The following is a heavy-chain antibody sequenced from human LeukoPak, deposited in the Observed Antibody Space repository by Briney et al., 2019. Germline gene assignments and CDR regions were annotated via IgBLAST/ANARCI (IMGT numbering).Heavy chain of an antibody. V-gene: IGHV5-51*01. CDR3: ARTTLAVAGTFDY. CDR2: IYPGDSDT. CDR1: GYSFTSYW. J-gene: IGHJ4*02. Sequence: GESLKISCQGSGYSFTSYWIGWVRQMPGKGLEWMGIIYPGDSDTRYSPSFQGQVTISADKSISTAYLQWSSLKASDTAMYYCARTTLAVAGTFDYWGQGTLVTVSS. D-gene: IGHD6-19*01.